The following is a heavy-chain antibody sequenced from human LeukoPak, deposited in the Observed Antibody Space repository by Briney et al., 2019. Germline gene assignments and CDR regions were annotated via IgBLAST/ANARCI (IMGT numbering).Heavy chain of an antibody. D-gene: IGHD3-10*01. CDR1: RGSIRSYY. V-gene: IGHV4-4*07. Sequence: SETLSLTCSVSRGSIRSYYWGWIRQPAGKGLEWIGRAYASGYTSYTPYFSSRATMSVESSKDQFSLRLTSVTAADTAMYYCARDHGGAYDIWGQGTLVIVSS. J-gene: IGHJ3*02. CDR3: ARDHGGAYDI. CDR2: AYASGYT.